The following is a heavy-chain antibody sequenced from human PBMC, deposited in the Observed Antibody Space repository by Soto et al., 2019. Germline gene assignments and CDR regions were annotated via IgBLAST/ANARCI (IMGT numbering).Heavy chain of an antibody. D-gene: IGHD6-25*01. Sequence: SQTLSLTCAISGDTVSSNRAAWNWIRQSPSRGLEWLGRTYYRTRWYNDYAVSVKGRITINPDPSRNPFSLQLNSETPEDAAVYYCAAATRVYLYYGLDVWGQGTTVTVS. CDR2: TYYRTRWYN. CDR1: GDTVSSNRAA. J-gene: IGHJ6*02. V-gene: IGHV6-1*01. CDR3: AAATRVYLYYGLDV.